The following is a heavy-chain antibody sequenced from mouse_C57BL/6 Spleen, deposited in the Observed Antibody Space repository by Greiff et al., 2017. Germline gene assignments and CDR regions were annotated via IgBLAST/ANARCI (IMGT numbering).Heavy chain of an antibody. D-gene: IGHD2-3*01. CDR1: GYAFSSSW. V-gene: IGHV1-82*01. Sequence: VKVVESGPELVKPGASVKISCKASGYAFSSSWMNWVKQRPGKGLEWIGRIYPGDGDTNYNGKFKGKATLTADKSSSTAYMQLSSLTSEDSAVYFCARSIYDGYPGYFDYWGQGTTLTVSS. CDR3: ARSIYDGYPGYFDY. CDR2: IYPGDGDT. J-gene: IGHJ2*01.